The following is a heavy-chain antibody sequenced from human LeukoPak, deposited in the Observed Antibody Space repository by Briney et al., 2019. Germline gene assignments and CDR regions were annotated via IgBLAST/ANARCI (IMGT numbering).Heavy chain of an antibody. D-gene: IGHD3-22*01. Sequence: ASVKVSCKASGYTFTSYGISWVRQAPGQGLEWMGWISAYNGNTNYAQKLQGRVTMTTDTSTSTAYMELRSLRSDDTAVYCCARVGGYDSSGYYSLYYYYYYMDVWGKGTTVTVSS. CDR3: ARVGGYDSSGYYSLYYYYYYMDV. V-gene: IGHV1-18*01. CDR1: GYTFTSYG. J-gene: IGHJ6*03. CDR2: ISAYNGNT.